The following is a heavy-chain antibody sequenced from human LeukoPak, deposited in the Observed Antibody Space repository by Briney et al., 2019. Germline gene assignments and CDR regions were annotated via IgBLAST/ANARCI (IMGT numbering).Heavy chain of an antibody. Sequence: SVKVSCKASGGTFGSYAISWVRQAPGQGLEWMGRIIPILGIANYAQKFQGRVTITADKSTSTAYMELSSLRSEDTAVYYCARDPGYSSGWYREFDYWGQGTLVTVSS. V-gene: IGHV1-69*04. CDR3: ARDPGYSSGWYREFDY. J-gene: IGHJ4*02. CDR2: IIPILGIA. D-gene: IGHD6-19*01. CDR1: GGTFGSYA.